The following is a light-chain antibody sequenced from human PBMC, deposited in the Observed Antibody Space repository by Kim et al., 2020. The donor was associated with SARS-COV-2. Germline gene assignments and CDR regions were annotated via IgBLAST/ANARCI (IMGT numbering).Light chain of an antibody. V-gene: IGLV3-21*02. CDR1: NIGTYS. J-gene: IGLJ2*01. CDR3: QVWDSSSDHVV. CDR2: DDR. Sequence: ATGETARLTCGGSNIGTYSVHWYQQMPGQAPVLVISDDRDRPSGISARYSGSNSGNTATLTISGVEAGDEGNYYCQVWDSSSDHVVFGGGTQLTVL.